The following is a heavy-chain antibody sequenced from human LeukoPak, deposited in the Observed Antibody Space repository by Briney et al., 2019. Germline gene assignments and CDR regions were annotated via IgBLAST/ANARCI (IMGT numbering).Heavy chain of an antibody. CDR2: IYTSGST. V-gene: IGHV4-61*02. D-gene: IGHD4-17*01. J-gene: IGHJ4*02. CDR1: GCSISSGSYY. CDR3: ARGGDYGDYEGY. Sequence: SQTLSLTCTVSGCSISSGSYYWRWIRQPAGKGLEWIVRIYTSGSTNYNPSLKSRVTISVDTSKNQFSLKLSSVTAADTAVYYCARGGDYGDYEGYWGQGTLVTVSS.